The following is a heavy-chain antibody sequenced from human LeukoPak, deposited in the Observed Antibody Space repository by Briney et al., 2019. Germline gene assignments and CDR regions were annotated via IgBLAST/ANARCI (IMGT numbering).Heavy chain of an antibody. J-gene: IGHJ4*02. Sequence: GGSLRLSCAASGFTFCSYGMHWLRQAPGKGLEWVAFIRNDGSNKYYADSVKGRFTISRDNSKNTLYLQMNSLRAEDTAVYYCAKDAITFGGVIVIPYYFDYWGQGTLVTVSS. D-gene: IGHD3-16*02. V-gene: IGHV3-30*02. CDR3: AKDAITFGGVIVIPYYFDY. CDR2: IRNDGSNK. CDR1: GFTFCSYG.